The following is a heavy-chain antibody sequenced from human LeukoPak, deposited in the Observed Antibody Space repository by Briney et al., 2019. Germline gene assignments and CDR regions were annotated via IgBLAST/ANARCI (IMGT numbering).Heavy chain of an antibody. Sequence: PGGSLRLSCAASGFTFSSYGMHWVRQAPGKGPEWLAYIYYHGRGQYYAESVKGRFTISRDNSKNTLYLQMNSLTTEDTAVYYCVRDFWLDQGDWGGQGTLVTVSS. CDR1: GFTFSSYG. CDR3: VRDFWLDQGDW. V-gene: IGHV3-33*01. J-gene: IGHJ4*02. D-gene: IGHD2-21*02. CDR2: IYYHGRGQ.